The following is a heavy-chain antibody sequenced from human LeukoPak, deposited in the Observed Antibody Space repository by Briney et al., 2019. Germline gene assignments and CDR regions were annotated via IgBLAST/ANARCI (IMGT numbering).Heavy chain of an antibody. Sequence: GGSLRPSCAASGFTFSSYWMSWVRQAPGKGLEWVANIKQDGSEKYYVDSVKGRFTISRDNAKNSLYLQMNSLRAEDTAVYYCARRGASYYYYGMDVWGQGTTVTVSS. CDR3: ARRGASYYYYGMDV. CDR2: IKQDGSEK. V-gene: IGHV3-7*03. CDR1: GFTFSSYW. J-gene: IGHJ6*02.